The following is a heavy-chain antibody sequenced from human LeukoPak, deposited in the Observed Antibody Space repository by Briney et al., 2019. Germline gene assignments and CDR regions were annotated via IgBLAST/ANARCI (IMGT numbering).Heavy chain of an antibody. CDR2: IGTAGDT. D-gene: IGHD6-19*01. Sequence: GGSLIPSCASAGFTFRNYDMYWVRQLTGKVLWWVSGIGTAGDTYYPGSVKGRFTISRENAKNSLYLQMNSLRAGDTAVYYCAREYSSGWYRWFDPWGQGTLVTVSS. CDR3: AREYSSGWYRWFDP. V-gene: IGHV3-13*01. CDR1: GFTFRNYD. J-gene: IGHJ5*02.